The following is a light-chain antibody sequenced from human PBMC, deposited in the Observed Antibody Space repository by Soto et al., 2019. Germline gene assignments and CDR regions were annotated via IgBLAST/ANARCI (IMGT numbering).Light chain of an antibody. CDR2: EVN. CDR1: SSDVGLYYL. CDR3: CSYVGSSILM. J-gene: IGLJ3*02. V-gene: IGLV2-23*02. Sequence: QSVLTQPASVSGSPGQSITISCTGTSSDVGLYYLVSWYQQLPGKAPKLIIYEVNERPSGISDRFSGSKSGNTASLTISGLQDEDEADYYCCSYVGSSILMFGGGTKVTVL.